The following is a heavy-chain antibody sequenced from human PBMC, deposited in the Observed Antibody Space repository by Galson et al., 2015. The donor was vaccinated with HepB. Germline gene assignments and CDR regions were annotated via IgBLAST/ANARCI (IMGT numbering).Heavy chain of an antibody. CDR1: GFTGDDYA. D-gene: IGHD3-3*01. CDR3: AKGSEPITILGVITSNLLNFDY. Sequence: ALRLGGAAAGFTGDDYAMHWGGQASGEGGEGLAGLAGGSGILPYADAVDGRFTVSRDDDKNFLCLIRNSLRPEDTAFYYCAKGSEPITILGVITSNLLNFDYWGQGTLVSVSS. J-gene: IGHJ4*02. V-gene: IGHV3-9*01. CDR2: LAGGSGIL.